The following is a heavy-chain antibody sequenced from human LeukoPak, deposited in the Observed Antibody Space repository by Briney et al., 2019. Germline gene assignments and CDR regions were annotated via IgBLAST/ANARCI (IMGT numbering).Heavy chain of an antibody. J-gene: IGHJ4*02. CDR1: GFAFSDNW. D-gene: IGHD6-19*01. Sequence: GGSLRLSCAASGFAFSDNWMHWVRQAPGKGLEWVSAINSDGSSINYADSVRGRFTISRDNAKNMLYLQIDSLRAEDTSVYYCTSPPSIAVADPFDSWGQGTLVTVSS. V-gene: IGHV3-74*01. CDR2: INSDGSSI. CDR3: TSPPSIAVADPFDS.